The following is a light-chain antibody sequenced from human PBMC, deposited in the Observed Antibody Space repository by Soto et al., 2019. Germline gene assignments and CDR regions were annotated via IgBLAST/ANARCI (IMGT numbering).Light chain of an antibody. J-gene: IGKJ4*01. CDR2: GTS. V-gene: IGKV1-39*01. CDR1: QSISKY. CDR3: QQGYSPLLT. Sequence: DIQMTQSPSSLSASVGDRVTLTCRASQSISKYLNWYQLKSGKGPKLLIYGTSTLQSGVPSRFSGSGSGTDFTLTISNLRPEDFAVYYCQQGYSPLLTFGGGSRVEIK.